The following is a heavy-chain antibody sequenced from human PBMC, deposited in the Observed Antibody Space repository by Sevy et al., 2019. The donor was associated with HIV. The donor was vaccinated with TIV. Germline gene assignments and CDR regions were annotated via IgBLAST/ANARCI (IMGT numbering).Heavy chain of an antibody. Sequence: GGSLILSCAASGFTFSNAWMSWVRQAPGKGLEWVGRIKTKTDGETTDYAAPVKGRFTISRDDSKSTLYLQMNSLKTEDTAVYYCATAIWCSGDNCYHWFFDLWGRGTQVTVSS. V-gene: IGHV3-15*01. CDR1: GFTFSNAW. CDR2: IKTKTDGETT. D-gene: IGHD2-15*01. J-gene: IGHJ2*01. CDR3: ATAIWCSGDNCYHWFFDL.